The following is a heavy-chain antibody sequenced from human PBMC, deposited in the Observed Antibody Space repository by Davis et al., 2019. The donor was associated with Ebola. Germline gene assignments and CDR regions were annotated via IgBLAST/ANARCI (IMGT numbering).Heavy chain of an antibody. CDR1: GGSFSGYY. D-gene: IGHD2-8*02. CDR3: ARSYGYCTAENCFKGFNY. V-gene: IGHV4-34*01. Sequence: MPSETLSLTCAVYGGSFSGYYWSWPRQFPGRGLEWIGEIKYSGSTIYNPSPKSRVIMSVDTSKNQFSLKLTAVTAADTAMYYWARSYGYCTAENCFKGFNYWGQGSLVTVSS. CDR2: IKYSGST. J-gene: IGHJ4*02.